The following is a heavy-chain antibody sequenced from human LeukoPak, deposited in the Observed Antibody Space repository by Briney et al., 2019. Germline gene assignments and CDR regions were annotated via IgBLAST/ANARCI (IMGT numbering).Heavy chain of an antibody. CDR3: ARSMIVIERDPYYFDY. J-gene: IGHJ4*02. D-gene: IGHD3-22*01. Sequence: SETLSLTCAVYGGSFSGYYWSWIRQPPGKGLEWIGEINHSGSTNYNPSLKSRVTISVDTSKNQFSLKLSSVTAADTAVYYCARSMIVIERDPYYFDYWGQGTLVTVSS. CDR1: GGSFSGYY. V-gene: IGHV4-34*01. CDR2: INHSGST.